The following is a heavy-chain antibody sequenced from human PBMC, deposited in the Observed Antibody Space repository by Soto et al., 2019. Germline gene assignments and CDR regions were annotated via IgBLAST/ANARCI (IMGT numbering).Heavy chain of an antibody. V-gene: IGHV3-23*01. J-gene: IGHJ4*02. CDR2: NSGRGDNT. Sequence: GGSLRLSCAASGFTFSGFAMSWVRQAPGKGLEWVSTNSGRGDNTYFADSVKGRFTISRDNSMNTLYLQMNSVRAEDTAVYYCARDRFSWPGFDYWGQGTLVTVSS. CDR1: GFTFSGFA. CDR3: ARDRFSWPGFDY.